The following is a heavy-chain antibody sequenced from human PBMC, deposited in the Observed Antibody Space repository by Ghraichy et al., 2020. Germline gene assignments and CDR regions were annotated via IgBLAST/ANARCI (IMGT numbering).Heavy chain of an antibody. D-gene: IGHD6-19*01. CDR1: GFTFSNYA. Sequence: GGSLRLSCAASGFTFSNYAMSWFRQAPGKGLEWVSAIRGSGVKTYYAESVKGRFTVSRDNSRDSLYLQMNSLRAEDTAVYYCATEMDTRGWYSADYWGQGTLVTVSS. V-gene: IGHV3-23*01. CDR3: ATEMDTRGWYSADY. J-gene: IGHJ4*02. CDR2: IRGSGVKT.